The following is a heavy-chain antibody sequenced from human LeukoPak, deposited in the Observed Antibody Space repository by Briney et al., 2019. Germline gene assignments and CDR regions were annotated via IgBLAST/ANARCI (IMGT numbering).Heavy chain of an antibody. CDR1: GYSISSGYY. CDR2: IYHSGGT. Sequence: SETLSLTCAVSGYSISSGYYWGWIRQPPGKGLEWIGSIYHSGGTYYNPSLKSRVTISVDTSKNQFSLKLSSVTAADTAVYYCARHPKGSYDFWGQGTLVTVSS. J-gene: IGHJ4*02. V-gene: IGHV4-38-2*01. CDR3: ARHPKGSYDF. D-gene: IGHD3-3*01.